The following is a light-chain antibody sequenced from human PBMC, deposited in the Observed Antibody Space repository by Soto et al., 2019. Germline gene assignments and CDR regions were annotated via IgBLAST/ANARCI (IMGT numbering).Light chain of an antibody. V-gene: IGKV3-20*01. CDR2: GAS. CDR1: QSVTSSH. CDR3: QQYGSPPVT. J-gene: IGKJ4*01. Sequence: EIVLTQSPGTLSLSPGERATLSCRASQSVTSSHLAWYQQKPGQAPRLLMYGASSRATGIPDRFSGSGSGIDFTLTISRLEPEDFAVYYCQQYGSPPVTFGGGTKVEIK.